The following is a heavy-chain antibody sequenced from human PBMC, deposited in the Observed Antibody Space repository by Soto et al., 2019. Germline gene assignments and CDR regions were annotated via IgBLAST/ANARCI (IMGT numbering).Heavy chain of an antibody. CDR3: GKPDRRDSSGYPDY. J-gene: IGHJ4*02. Sequence: HPGGSLRLFGAASGLAISGYWMSWERQAAGKGLGWVANIQQDGTAKYYADSVKGRFTISRDNSKNTLYLQMNSLRAEDTAVYYCGKPDRRDSSGYPDYWGQGTLVTVSS. CDR1: GLAISGYW. CDR2: IQQDGTAK. V-gene: IGHV3-7*01. D-gene: IGHD3-22*01.